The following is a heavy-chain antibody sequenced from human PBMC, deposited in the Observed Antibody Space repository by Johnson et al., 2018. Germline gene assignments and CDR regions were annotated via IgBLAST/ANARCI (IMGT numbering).Heavy chain of an antibody. D-gene: IGHD3-22*01. J-gene: IGHJ3*02. CDR1: GFTFSSYA. CDR2: ISYDGSNK. Sequence: QVQLVESGGGVVQPGRSLRLSCAASGFTFSSYAMHWVRQAPGKGLEWVAVISYDGSNKYYADSVKGRFTISRDNSKNTLYLQMNSLRAEDTVVYYCARARSLAPTRISMIVVDQAGGFDIWGQGTMVTVSS. V-gene: IGHV3-30-3*01. CDR3: ARARSLAPTRISMIVVDQAGGFDI.